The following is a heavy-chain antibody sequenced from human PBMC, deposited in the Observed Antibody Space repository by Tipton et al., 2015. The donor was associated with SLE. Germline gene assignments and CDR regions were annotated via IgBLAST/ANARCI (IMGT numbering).Heavy chain of an antibody. D-gene: IGHD2-8*01. CDR3: ARDCSTNGVCRY. CDR2: ISSSNSYI. CDR1: GFTFSSYS. V-gene: IGHV3-21*01. J-gene: IGHJ4*02. Sequence: SLRLSCAASGFTFSSYSMNWVRQAPGKGLEWVSSISSSNSYIYYADSVKGRFTISRDNAKNSLYLQMNSLRAEDTAVYYCARDCSTNGVCRYWGQGTLVTVSS.